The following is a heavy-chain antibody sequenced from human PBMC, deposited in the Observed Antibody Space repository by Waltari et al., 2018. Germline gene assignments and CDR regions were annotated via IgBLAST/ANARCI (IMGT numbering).Heavy chain of an antibody. CDR2: NRSKAAGGTT. J-gene: IGHJ4*02. CDR1: GFTFGDYA. V-gene: IGHV3-49*04. Sequence: EVQLVESGGGLVQPGRSLRLSCTASGFTFGDYAMSWVRQAHGKGLEWVGFNRSKAAGGTTEYAASVKGRFTISRDDSKSIAYLQMNSLKTEDTAVYYCTRDRQLWGYYGSGSYYTIDYWGQGTLVTVSS. CDR3: TRDRQLWGYYGSGSYYTIDY. D-gene: IGHD3-10*01.